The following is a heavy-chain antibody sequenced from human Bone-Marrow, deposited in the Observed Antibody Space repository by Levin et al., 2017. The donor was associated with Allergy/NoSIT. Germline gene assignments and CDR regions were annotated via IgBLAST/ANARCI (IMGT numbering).Heavy chain of an antibody. Sequence: SQTLSLTCTVSGGSISSGDYYWSWIRQPPGKGLEWIGYIYYSGSTYYNPSLKSRVTISVDTSKNQFSLKLSSVTAADTAVYYCARDDPPPTVTLPQTTLGQTWGQGTLVTVSS. CDR3: ARDDPPPTVTLPQTTLGQT. D-gene: IGHD4-17*01. CDR2: IYYSGST. V-gene: IGHV4-30-4*01. CDR1: GGSISSGDYY. J-gene: IGHJ4*02.